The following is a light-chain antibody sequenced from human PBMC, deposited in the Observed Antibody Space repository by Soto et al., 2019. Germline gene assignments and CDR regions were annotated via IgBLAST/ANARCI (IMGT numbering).Light chain of an antibody. V-gene: IGKV1-5*01. Sequence: IQMTQSPSTLSASVGDRITITCRASQSVIRRLAWYQQKPGKAPKLLIYDASSLDSGVPSRFSGRGSGAEFTLTISSLQPDDCATYYCHTYNTYSLHTFGQGTKVDIK. CDR3: HTYNTYSLHT. CDR2: DAS. CDR1: QSVIRR. J-gene: IGKJ2*01.